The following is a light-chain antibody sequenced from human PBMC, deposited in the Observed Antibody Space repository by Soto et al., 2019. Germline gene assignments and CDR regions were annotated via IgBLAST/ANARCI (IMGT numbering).Light chain of an antibody. CDR2: DVS. V-gene: IGLV2-14*01. J-gene: IGLJ1*01. Sequence: QSAPTQPASVSGSPGQSITISCTGTSSDVGAYNYVSWYHQYPGKAPKLMIYDVSNRPSGVSNRFSGSKSGNTASLTISGLQAEDEADYYCSSYTTSTTYVFGTGTKLTVL. CDR1: SSDVGAYNY. CDR3: SSYTTSTTYV.